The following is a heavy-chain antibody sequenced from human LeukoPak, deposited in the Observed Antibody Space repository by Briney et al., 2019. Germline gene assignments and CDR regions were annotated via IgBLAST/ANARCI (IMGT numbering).Heavy chain of an antibody. V-gene: IGHV3-30-3*01. CDR2: ISYHGIDK. Sequence: QPGGSPRLSCAASGFTFSHYAMHWVRQAPGKGLEWVAVISYHGIDKYYADSVKGRFTISRDNSKNALYLQMNSLRPEDTAVYYCARAGEDVVLGPAPVGGSPYNWFDPWGQGTLVTVSS. CDR3: ARAGEDVVLGPAPVGGSPYNWFDP. CDR1: GFTFSHYA. J-gene: IGHJ5*02. D-gene: IGHD2-2*01.